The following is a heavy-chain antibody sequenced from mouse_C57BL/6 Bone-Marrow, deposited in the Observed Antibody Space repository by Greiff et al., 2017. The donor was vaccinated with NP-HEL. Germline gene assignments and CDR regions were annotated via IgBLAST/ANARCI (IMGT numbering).Heavy chain of an antibody. D-gene: IGHD1-1*01. J-gene: IGHJ2*01. CDR1: GYTFTDYN. Sequence: VQLQQSGPELVKPGASVKIPCKASGYTFTDYNMAWVKQSHGKSLEWIGDINPNNGGTISNQKFKGKATLTVDQSSSTDYMELRSLTSEDTAVYYCARLIYYYGSSYYFDYWGQGTTLTVSS. CDR3: ARLIYYYGSSYYFDY. V-gene: IGHV1-18*01. CDR2: INPNNGGT.